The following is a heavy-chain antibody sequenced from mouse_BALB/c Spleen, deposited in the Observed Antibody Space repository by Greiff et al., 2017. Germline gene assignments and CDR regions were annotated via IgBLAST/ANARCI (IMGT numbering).Heavy chain of an antibody. Sequence: EVQLVESGGGLVKPGGPLKLSCAASGFTFSSYAMSWVRQSPEKRLEWVAEISSGGSYTYYPDTVAGRFTISRDNAKNTLYLEMSSLRSEETAMYYCTRAYYGSTLPYFDYWGQGTTLTVSS. V-gene: IGHV5-9-4*01. CDR1: GFTFSSYA. CDR2: ISSGGSYT. CDR3: TRAYYGSTLPYFDY. J-gene: IGHJ2*01. D-gene: IGHD1-1*01.